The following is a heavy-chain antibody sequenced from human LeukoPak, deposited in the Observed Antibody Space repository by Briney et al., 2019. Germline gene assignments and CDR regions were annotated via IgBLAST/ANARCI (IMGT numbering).Heavy chain of an antibody. CDR1: GFTFSSYA. V-gene: IGHV3-23*01. D-gene: IGHD3-10*01. CDR3: AKDGKDNYYGSGSYFSESTDY. CDR2: ISGSGGST. Sequence: GGSLRLSCAASGFTFSSYAMSWVRQAPGKGLEWVSAISGSGGSTYYADSVKGRFTISRDNSKNTLYLQMNSLRAEDTAVYYCAKDGKDNYYGSGSYFSESTDYWGQGTLVTVSS. J-gene: IGHJ4*02.